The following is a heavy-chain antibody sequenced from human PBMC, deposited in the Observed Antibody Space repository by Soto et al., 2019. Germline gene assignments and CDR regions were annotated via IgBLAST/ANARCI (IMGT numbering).Heavy chain of an antibody. J-gene: IGHJ6*02. CDR1: GYAFTDCY. CDR2: ISPKSGDT. CDR3: AKLAYYHYAMDV. V-gene: IGHV1-2*02. D-gene: IGHD3-16*01. Sequence: VSVKGSCKASGYAFTDCYLHWVRQAPGLGLEWMGWISPKSGDTKYAQNFQGRVTMTRDTSIRAAYMELSSLTSDDTAVYYCAKLAYYHYAMDVWGQGTTVTVSS.